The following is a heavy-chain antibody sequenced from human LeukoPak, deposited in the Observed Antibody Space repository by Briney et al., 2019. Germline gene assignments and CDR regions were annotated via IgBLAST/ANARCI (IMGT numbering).Heavy chain of an antibody. CDR1: GGSISSSSCY. Sequence: SETLSLTCTVSGGSISSSSCYWGWIRQPPGKGLEWIGSIYYSGSTYYNPSLKSRVTISVDTSKNQFSLKLSSVTAADTAVYYCARARDSWTQYFDLWGRGTLVTVSS. CDR2: IYYSGST. J-gene: IGHJ2*01. CDR3: ARARDSWTQYFDL. V-gene: IGHV4-39*01. D-gene: IGHD1-1*01.